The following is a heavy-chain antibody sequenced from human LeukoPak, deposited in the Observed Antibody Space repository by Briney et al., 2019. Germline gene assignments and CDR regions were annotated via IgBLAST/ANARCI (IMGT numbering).Heavy chain of an antibody. CDR1: GFTFSSYS. J-gene: IGHJ4*02. Sequence: GGSLRLSCAASGFTFSSYSMSWVRQAPGKGLDWVSSISGSGGDTYYAASVKGRFTVSRDNAKNSLFLQMNSLRAEDTAVYYCARRFGQLLYPLDYWGQGTLLTVSS. V-gene: IGHV3-21*01. D-gene: IGHD3-10*01. CDR2: ISGSGGDT. CDR3: ARRFGQLLYPLDY.